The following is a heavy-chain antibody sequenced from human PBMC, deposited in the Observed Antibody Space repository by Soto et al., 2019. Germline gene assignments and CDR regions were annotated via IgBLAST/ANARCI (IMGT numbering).Heavy chain of an antibody. J-gene: IGHJ4*02. CDR2: ISSSGSTI. V-gene: IGHV3-11*01. D-gene: IGHD3-22*01. CDR1: GFTFSDYY. CDR3: ARDLPHYYDSSGYPDY. Sequence: TGGSLRLSCAASGFTFSDYYMSWIRQAPGKGLEWVSYISSSGSTIYYADSVKGRFTISRDNAKNSLYLQMNSLRAEDTAVYYCARDLPHYYDSSGYPDYWGQGTLDTVSS.